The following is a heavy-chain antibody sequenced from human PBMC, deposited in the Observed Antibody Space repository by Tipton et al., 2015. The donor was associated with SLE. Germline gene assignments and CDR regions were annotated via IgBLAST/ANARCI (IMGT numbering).Heavy chain of an antibody. CDR2: VSPSGGT. D-gene: IGHD3-22*01. Sequence: TLSLTCTVSGGSLNNHFCSWIRQSAGKGLEWIGRVSPSGGTNYNPSLKSRVTISVDTSKNQFSLRLSSVTAADTAVYYCARGGEKYYFDSSNYYLFDFWGQGTLITVSS. CDR3: ARGGEKYYFDSSNYYLFDF. J-gene: IGHJ4*02. V-gene: IGHV4-4*07. CDR1: GGSLNNHF.